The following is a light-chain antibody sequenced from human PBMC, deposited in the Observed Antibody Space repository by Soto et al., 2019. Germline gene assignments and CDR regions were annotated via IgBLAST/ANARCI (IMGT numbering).Light chain of an antibody. Sequence: QLVLTQPASVSGSPGQSITISCTGTSSDVGGYNYVSWYQQHPGKAPKLMIYEVSNRPSGVSNRFSGSKSGNTASLSISGLQAEDEADYYCSSYTSSSTPYVFGPGTQLTVL. J-gene: IGLJ1*01. CDR1: SSDVGGYNY. V-gene: IGLV2-14*01. CDR3: SSYTSSSTPYV. CDR2: EVS.